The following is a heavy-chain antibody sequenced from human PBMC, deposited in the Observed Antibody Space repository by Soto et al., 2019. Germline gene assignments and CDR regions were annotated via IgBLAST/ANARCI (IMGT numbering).Heavy chain of an antibody. CDR1: GDTFTDYY. J-gene: IGHJ4*02. V-gene: IGHV1-46*01. CDR2: VNPSGGHT. Sequence: QVQLVQSGAEVKKPGASVKVSCKASGDTFTDYYIHWVRQAPGQGLEWMGTVNPSGGHTTYAQHFLGRMTMTRDTATSTLYMELTSLTSEDAAVYYCARGGHVVVVTAALDYWGQGTLVTVSS. CDR3: ARGGHVVVVTAALDY. D-gene: IGHD2-21*02.